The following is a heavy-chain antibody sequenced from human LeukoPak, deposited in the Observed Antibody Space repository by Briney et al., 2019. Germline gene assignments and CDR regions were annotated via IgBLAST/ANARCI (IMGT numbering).Heavy chain of an antibody. Sequence: ASVKVSCKASGYTFTGYYMHWVRQAPGQGLEWMGWINPNSGGTNYAQKFQGRVTMTRDTSISTAYMELSRLRSDDTAVYYCARDPVDIVATRSWFVPWGQGTLVTVSS. CDR1: GYTFTGYY. D-gene: IGHD5-12*01. CDR3: ARDPVDIVATRSWFVP. CDR2: INPNSGGT. J-gene: IGHJ5*02. V-gene: IGHV1-2*02.